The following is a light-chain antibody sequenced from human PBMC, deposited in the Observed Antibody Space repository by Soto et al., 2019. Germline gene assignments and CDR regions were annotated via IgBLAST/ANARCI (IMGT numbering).Light chain of an antibody. CDR2: KAS. V-gene: IGKV1-5*03. Sequence: DIQMTQSPSTLSASVGDRVTITCRASQSVSIWLAWYQQKPGKAPKLLIYKASSLKSGVPSRFSGSGSGTEFTLTISSLQPDDFATYSCRQYNSYWTFGQGTKVEMK. J-gene: IGKJ1*01. CDR3: RQYNSYWT. CDR1: QSVSIW.